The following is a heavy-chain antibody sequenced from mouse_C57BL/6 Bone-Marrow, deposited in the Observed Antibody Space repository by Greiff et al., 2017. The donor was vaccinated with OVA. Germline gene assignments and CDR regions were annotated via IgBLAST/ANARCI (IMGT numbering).Heavy chain of an antibody. D-gene: IGHD1-1*01. CDR2: IYPGDGDT. CDR1: GYAFSSSW. CDR3: ARDYGSSLFAY. J-gene: IGHJ3*01. V-gene: IGHV1-82*01. Sequence: QVQLQQSGPELVKPGASVKISCKASGYAFSSSWMNWVTQRPGKGLEWIGRIYPGDGDTNYNGKFKGKATLTADKSSSTAYMQLSSLTSEDSAVYFCARDYGSSLFAYWGQGTLVTVSA.